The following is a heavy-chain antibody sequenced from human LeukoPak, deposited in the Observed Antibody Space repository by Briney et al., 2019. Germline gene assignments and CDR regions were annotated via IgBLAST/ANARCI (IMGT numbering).Heavy chain of an antibody. D-gene: IGHD4-17*01. CDR1: GGTFSSYA. CDR3: ATNPTVTSYYYYMDV. Sequence: ASVKVSCKASGGTFSSYAISWVRQAPGQGLEWMGGIIPIFGTANYAQKFQGRVTITADESTSTAYMELSSLRSEDTAVYYCATNPTVTSYYYYMDVWGKGTTVTISS. CDR2: IIPIFGTA. V-gene: IGHV1-69*13. J-gene: IGHJ6*03.